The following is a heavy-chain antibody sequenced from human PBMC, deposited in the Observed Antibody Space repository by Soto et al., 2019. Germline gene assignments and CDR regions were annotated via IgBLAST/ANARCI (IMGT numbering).Heavy chain of an antibody. D-gene: IGHD3-3*02. CDR3: ARYIYGQGFKA. J-gene: IGHJ5*02. CDR1: GDIFTNFD. CDR2: MRANSGDT. Sequence: QVQLVQPGAEVRKPGASVKVSCKASGDIFTNFDFNWVRQATGQGLEWIGWMRANSGDTGHDQKFQGRVSMTRDTSMSTAYMELSSLRAEDMAVYYCARYIYGQGFKAWGQGTLVFVSS. V-gene: IGHV1-8*01.